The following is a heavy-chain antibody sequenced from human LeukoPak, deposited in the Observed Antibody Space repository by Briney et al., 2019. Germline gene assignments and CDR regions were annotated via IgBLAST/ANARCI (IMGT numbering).Heavy chain of an antibody. V-gene: IGHV4-39*01. CDR2: IYYSGST. J-gene: IGHJ4*02. CDR1: GGSISSSSYY. D-gene: IGHD1-26*01. Sequence: SETLSLTCTVSGGSISSSSYYWGWIRQPPGKGLEWIGSIYYSGSTYYNPSLKSRVTISVDTSKNQFSLKLSSVTAADTAVYYCSIEGAREYFDYWGQGTLVTVSS. CDR3: SIEGAREYFDY.